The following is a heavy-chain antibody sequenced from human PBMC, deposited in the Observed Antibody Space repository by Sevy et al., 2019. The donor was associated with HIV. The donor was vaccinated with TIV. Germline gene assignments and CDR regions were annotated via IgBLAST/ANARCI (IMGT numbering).Heavy chain of an antibody. CDR1: GFTFSSYA. Sequence: GGSLRLSCAASGFTFSSYAMHWVRQAPGKGLEWVAVISYDGSNKYYADSVKGRFTISRKNSKNTLYLQMNSLRAEDTAVYYCAREVGEYYDYVWGSYRSSHYFDYWGQGTLVTVSS. V-gene: IGHV3-30-3*01. J-gene: IGHJ4*02. D-gene: IGHD3-16*02. CDR2: ISYDGSNK. CDR3: AREVGEYYDYVWGSYRSSHYFDY.